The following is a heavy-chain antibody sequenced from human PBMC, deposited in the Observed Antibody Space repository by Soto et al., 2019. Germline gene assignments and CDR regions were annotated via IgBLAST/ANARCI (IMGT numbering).Heavy chain of an antibody. D-gene: IGHD2-15*01. Sequence: ASVKVSCKASGYTFTSYYINWVRQATGQGLEWMGWMNPNSGNTGYAQKFQGRVTMTRNTSISTAYMELSSLRSEDTAVYYCARVAATNYYYYGMDVWGQGTTVTVSS. J-gene: IGHJ6*02. V-gene: IGHV1-8*01. CDR3: ARVAATNYYYYGMDV. CDR2: MNPNSGNT. CDR1: GYTFTSYY.